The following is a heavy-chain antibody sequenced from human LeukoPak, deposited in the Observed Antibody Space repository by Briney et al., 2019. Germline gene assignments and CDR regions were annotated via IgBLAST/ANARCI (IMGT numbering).Heavy chain of an antibody. CDR3: TRVYSGYDWELRPDAFDI. V-gene: IGHV3-49*03. CDR1: GFTFGDYA. D-gene: IGHD5-12*01. Sequence: GGSLRLSCTASGFTFGDYAMSWFRQAPGKGLEWVGFIRSKAYGGTTEYAASVKGRFTISRDDSKSIAYLQMNSLKTEDTAVYYCTRVYSGYDWELRPDAFDIWGQGTMVTVSS. CDR2: IRSKAYGGTT. J-gene: IGHJ3*02.